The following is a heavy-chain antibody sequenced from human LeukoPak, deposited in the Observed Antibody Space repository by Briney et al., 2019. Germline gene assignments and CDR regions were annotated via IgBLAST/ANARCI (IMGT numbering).Heavy chain of an antibody. J-gene: IGHJ5*02. D-gene: IGHD6-19*01. Sequence: PGGSLRLSCAASGYTFTSYGISWVRQAPGQGLEWMGWISAYNGNTNYAQKLQGRVTMTTDTSTSTAYMELRSLRSDDTAVYYCARDLLLGGWIPISGAGPWGQGTLVTVSS. CDR2: ISAYNGNT. CDR3: ARDLLLGGWIPISGAGP. V-gene: IGHV1-18*01. CDR1: GYTFTSYG.